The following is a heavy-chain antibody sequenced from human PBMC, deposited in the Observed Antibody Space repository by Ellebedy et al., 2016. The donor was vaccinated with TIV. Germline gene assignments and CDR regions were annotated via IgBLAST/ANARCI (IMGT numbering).Heavy chain of an antibody. D-gene: IGHD2-2*01. V-gene: IGHV4-59*08. J-gene: IGHJ4*02. CDR2: IYYSGST. Sequence: MPSETLSLTCTVSGGSISSYYWSWIRQPPGKGLEWIGYIYYSGSTNYNPSLKSRVTISVDTSKNQFSLKLSSVTAADTAVYYCARRMGYCSSTSCPGYYFDYWGQGTLVTVSS. CDR3: ARRMGYCSSTSCPGYYFDY. CDR1: GGSISSYY.